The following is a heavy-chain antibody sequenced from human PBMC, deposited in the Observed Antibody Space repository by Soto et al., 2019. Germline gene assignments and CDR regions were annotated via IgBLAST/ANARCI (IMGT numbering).Heavy chain of an antibody. D-gene: IGHD3-3*01. V-gene: IGHV4-59*12. CDR2: INHSGST. CDR1: GGSISSYY. CDR3: ARVKRFLEWLPMGDFDY. J-gene: IGHJ4*02. Sequence: SETLSLTCTVSGGSISSYYWSWIRQPPGKGLEWIGYINHSGSTNYNPSLKSRVTISVDTSKNQFSLKLSSVTAADTAVYYCARVKRFLEWLPMGDFDYWGQGTLVTVSS.